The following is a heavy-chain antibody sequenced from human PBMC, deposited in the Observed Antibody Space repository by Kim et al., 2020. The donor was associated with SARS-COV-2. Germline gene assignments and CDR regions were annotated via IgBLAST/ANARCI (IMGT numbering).Heavy chain of an antibody. CDR2: ISYDGSNK. D-gene: IGHD3-9*01. V-gene: IGHV3-30*04. CDR3: ARDRDYDTPQFDY. Sequence: GGSLRLSCAASGFTFSSYAMHWVRQAPGKGLEWVAVISYDGSNKYYADSVKGRFTISRDNSKNTLYLQMNSLRAEDTAVYYCARDRDYDTPQFDYWGQGT. CDR1: GFTFSSYA. J-gene: IGHJ4*02.